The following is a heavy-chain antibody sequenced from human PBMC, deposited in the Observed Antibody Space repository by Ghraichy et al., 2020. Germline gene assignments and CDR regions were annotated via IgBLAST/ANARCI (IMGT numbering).Heavy chain of an antibody. D-gene: IGHD4-17*01. Sequence: GGSLRLSCAASGFTFSSYAMHWVRQAPGKGLEWVAVISYDGSNKYYADSVKGRFTISRDNSKNTLYLQMNSLRAEDTAVYYCARGSGAMTTVTYFDYWGQGTLVTVSS. J-gene: IGHJ4*02. V-gene: IGHV3-30-3*01. CDR1: GFTFSSYA. CDR3: ARGSGAMTTVTYFDY. CDR2: ISYDGSNK.